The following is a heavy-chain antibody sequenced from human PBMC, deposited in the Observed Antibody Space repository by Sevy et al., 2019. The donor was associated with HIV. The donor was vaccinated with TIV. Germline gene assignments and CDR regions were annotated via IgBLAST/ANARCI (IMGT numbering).Heavy chain of an antibody. CDR2: ISTDGSIA. J-gene: IGHJ4*02. V-gene: IGHV3-74*01. CDR1: RFVFSDYW. CDR3: VRGQWLNAGDY. D-gene: IGHD6-19*01. Sequence: GGSLRLSYAGSRFVFSDYWMHWVRQVPGKGLVWVSRISTDGSIANYAESVKGRFTISRDNAKNMLFLQMNSLRGEDTAVYYCVRGQWLNAGDYWGQGTLVTVSS.